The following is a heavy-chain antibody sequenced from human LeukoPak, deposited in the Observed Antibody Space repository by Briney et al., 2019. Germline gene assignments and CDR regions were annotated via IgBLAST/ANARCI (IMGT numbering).Heavy chain of an antibody. D-gene: IGHD3-10*01. V-gene: IGHV3-21*01. CDR3: ARERRSMVRGVFDY. CDR2: ISSSSSYI. Sequence: GGSLRLSCAASGFTFSSFSMNWVRQAPGKGLEWVSSISSSSSYIYYADSVKGRFTISRDNAKNSLYLQMNSLRAEDTAVYYCARERRSMVRGVFDYWGQGTLVTVSS. J-gene: IGHJ4*02. CDR1: GFTFSSFS.